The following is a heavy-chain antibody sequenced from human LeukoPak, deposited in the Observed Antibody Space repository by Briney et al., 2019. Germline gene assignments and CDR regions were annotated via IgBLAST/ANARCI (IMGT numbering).Heavy chain of an antibody. CDR3: ASSDIVVVPAATYFDY. J-gene: IGHJ4*02. CDR2: IYYSGST. Sequence: PSETLSLTCTVSGGSISSYYWSWIRQPPGKGLEWIGYIYYSGSTNYNPSLKSQVTISVDTSKNQFSLKLSSVTAADTAVYYCASSDIVVVPAATYFDYWGQGTLVTVSS. CDR1: GGSISSYY. D-gene: IGHD2-2*01. V-gene: IGHV4-59*08.